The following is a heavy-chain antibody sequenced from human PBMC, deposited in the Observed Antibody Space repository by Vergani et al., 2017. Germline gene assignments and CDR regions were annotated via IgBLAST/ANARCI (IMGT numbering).Heavy chain of an antibody. CDR2: IGSNGAST. Sequence: EVLLVESGGGLVQPGGSLRLSCAASGFTFSSYAMHWVRQAPGKGLEYVSAIGSNGASTYDADSVKGRFTISRDNSKNTMYLQMSSLRAEDTAMYSCVKRGAPLGVYYFDSWGQGTLVTVSS. J-gene: IGHJ4*02. CDR3: VKRGAPLGVYYFDS. V-gene: IGHV3-64D*06. CDR1: GFTFSSYA. D-gene: IGHD1-26*01.